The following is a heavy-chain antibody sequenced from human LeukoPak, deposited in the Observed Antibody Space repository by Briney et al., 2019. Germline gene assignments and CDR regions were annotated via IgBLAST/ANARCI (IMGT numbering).Heavy chain of an antibody. V-gene: IGHV4-59*01. D-gene: IGHD1-1*01. CDR1: VRSITSYY. Sequence: SETLSLTCTVSVRSITSYYWSWIRHPPGKGREWIGYIYYTGNTNYNHSLKSRVTISVDTSRNQFSLKLSSVTAADTAVYYCERGLLGTRAFDIWGQGTMVTVSS. CDR2: IYYTGNT. J-gene: IGHJ3*02. CDR3: ERGLLGTRAFDI.